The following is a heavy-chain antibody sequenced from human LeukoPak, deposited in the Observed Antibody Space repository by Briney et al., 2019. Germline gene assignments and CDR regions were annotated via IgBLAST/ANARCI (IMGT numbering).Heavy chain of an antibody. CDR1: GFTVSSNY. V-gene: IGHV3-53*01. CDR3: ARESRDGYNFGY. Sequence: GGSLRLSCAASGFTVSSNYMSWVRQAPGKGLEWVSVIYSGGSTYYADSVKGRFTISRDNSKNTLYLQMNSLRAEDTAVYYCARESRDGYNFGYWGQGTLVTVSS. J-gene: IGHJ4*02. D-gene: IGHD5-24*01. CDR2: IYSGGST.